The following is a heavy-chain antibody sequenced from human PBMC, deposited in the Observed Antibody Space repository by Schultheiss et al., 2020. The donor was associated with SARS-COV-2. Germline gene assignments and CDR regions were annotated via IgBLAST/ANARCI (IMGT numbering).Heavy chain of an antibody. D-gene: IGHD3-10*01. CDR3: ARISDYYGSGSDDY. CDR1: GYTFTSYG. J-gene: IGHJ4*02. V-gene: IGHV1-69*13. Sequence: SVKVSCKASGYTFTSYGISWVRQAPGQGLEWMGGIIPIFGTANYAQKFQGRVTITADESTSTAYMELSSLRSEDTAVYYCARISDYYGSGSDDYWGQGTLVTVSS. CDR2: IIPIFGTA.